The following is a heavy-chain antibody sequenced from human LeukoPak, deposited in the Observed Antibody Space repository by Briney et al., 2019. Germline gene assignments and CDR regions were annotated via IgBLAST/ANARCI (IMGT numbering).Heavy chain of an antibody. CDR2: ISYDGNHK. CDR1: GFTFSDYG. J-gene: IGHJ3*02. D-gene: IGHD6-13*01. Sequence: GGSLRLSCAASGFTFSDYGMHWVRQAPGKDLEWVAVISYDGNHKYYTDSVKGRFTISRDNSKNTLYLQMSSLRAEDTAVYYCTKDDAYSSSWYACDIWGQGTMVTVSS. CDR3: TKDDAYSSSWYACDI. V-gene: IGHV3-30*18.